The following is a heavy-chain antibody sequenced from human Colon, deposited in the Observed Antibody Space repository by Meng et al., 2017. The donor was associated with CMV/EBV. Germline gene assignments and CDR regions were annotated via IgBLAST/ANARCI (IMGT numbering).Heavy chain of an antibody. V-gene: IGHV2-5*02. CDR3: AYRGDGDYVFDF. D-gene: IGHD4-17*01. J-gene: IGHJ4*02. Sequence: QNALQQVGQARVKHPQTLTRVCTFSGFSLTTRRVGVGWIRQPPGKTVERLALIYWDDERRNSPSLKNRLTITKDTSKNQMVLTMSNMDPGDTGTNYCAYRGDGDYVFDFWGQGALVTVSS. CDR2: IYWDDER. CDR1: GFSLTTRRVG.